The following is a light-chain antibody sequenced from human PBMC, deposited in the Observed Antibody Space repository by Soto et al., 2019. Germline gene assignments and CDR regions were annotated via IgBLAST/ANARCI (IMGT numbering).Light chain of an antibody. V-gene: IGKV3-15*01. CDR1: QSVNNN. CDR2: GAS. J-gene: IGKJ2*01. Sequence: EIILTQSPASLSVSPGERATLSCSASQSVNNNLAWYQQKPGQAPRLLIYGASTRATGIPGRFSGSVSGTEFPLTITSLQSEDFAVYLCQQYNNLPADTFGQGTKLEI. CDR3: QQYNNLPADT.